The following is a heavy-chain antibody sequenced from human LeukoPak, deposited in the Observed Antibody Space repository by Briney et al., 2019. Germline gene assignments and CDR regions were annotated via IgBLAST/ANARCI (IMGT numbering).Heavy chain of an antibody. Sequence: ASVKVSCRASGYTFTSYGISWVRQAPGQGLEWMGWISAYNGNTNYAQKLQGRVTMTTDTSASTAYMELRSLRSDDTAVYYCARGYDWASGWYGLKDYWGQGTLVTVSS. J-gene: IGHJ4*02. CDR2: ISAYNGNT. V-gene: IGHV1-18*01. D-gene: IGHD6-19*01. CDR1: GYTFTSYG. CDR3: ARGYDWASGWYGLKDY.